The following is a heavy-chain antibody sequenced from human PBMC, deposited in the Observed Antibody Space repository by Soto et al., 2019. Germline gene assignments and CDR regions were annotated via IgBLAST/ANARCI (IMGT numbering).Heavy chain of an antibody. CDR3: TSVLAL. J-gene: IGHJ6*02. D-gene: IGHD6-13*01. Sequence: ASEKGSCPASGYKGSTYVVHWLLQAPGQRSEWMGWISANKGNTKYSQKFQDRVTITRDKSASTAYMKLSNLKSEDTAVYYCTSVLALRGHRATVT. V-gene: IGHV1-3*01. CDR1: GYKGSTYV. CDR2: ISANKGNT.